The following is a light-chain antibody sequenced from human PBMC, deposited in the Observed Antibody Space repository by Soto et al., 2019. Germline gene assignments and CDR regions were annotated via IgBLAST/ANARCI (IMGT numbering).Light chain of an antibody. Sequence: DIQMTPSPSSLSASVGDRVTINCRASQDIRKYVAWYQQKSGKVPQVLIYGASTLQSGVPSRFSGSGSGTEFSLIISNLQPEDAATYYCQMCDSAHALTFGGGTRLEIK. CDR2: GAS. CDR1: QDIRKY. J-gene: IGKJ5*01. CDR3: QMCDSAHALT. V-gene: IGKV1-27*01.